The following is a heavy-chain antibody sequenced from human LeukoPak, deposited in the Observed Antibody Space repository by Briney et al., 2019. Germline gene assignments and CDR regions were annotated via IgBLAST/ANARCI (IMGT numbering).Heavy chain of an antibody. CDR2: IIPILNVP. D-gene: IGHD2-15*01. J-gene: IGHJ4*02. CDR1: GGTFNDYS. Sequence: SVKVSCKASGGTFNDYSISWVRQAPGQGLERMGRIIPILNVPNYAPNFEGRVTITADKSTNTAYMEVSSLKSEDTAVYFCARDRPRARYFDYWGQGTLVTVSS. V-gene: IGHV1-69*04. CDR3: ARDRPRARYFDY.